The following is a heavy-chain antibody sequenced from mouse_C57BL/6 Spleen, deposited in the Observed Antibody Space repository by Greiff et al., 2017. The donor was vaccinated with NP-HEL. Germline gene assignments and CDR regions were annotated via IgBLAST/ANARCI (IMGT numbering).Heavy chain of an antibody. J-gene: IGHJ3*01. D-gene: IGHD1-1*01. CDR1: GYTFTSYW. CDR3: ARAYYYGSSSAWFAY. Sequence: QVQLQQPGAELVKPGASVKLSCKASGYTFTSYWMQWVKQRPGQGLEWIGEIDPSDSYTNYNQQLKGKATLTVDTSSSTAYMQLSSLTSEDSAVYYCARAYYYGSSSAWFAYGGQGTLVTVSA. CDR2: IDPSDSYT. V-gene: IGHV1-50*01.